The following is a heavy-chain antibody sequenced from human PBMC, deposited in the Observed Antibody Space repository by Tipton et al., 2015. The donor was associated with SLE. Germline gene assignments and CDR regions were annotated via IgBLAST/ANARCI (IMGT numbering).Heavy chain of an antibody. Sequence: TLSLTCAVYGGSFSGYYWSWIRQPPGKGLEWIGEINHRGSTNYNPSLKSRVTISVDTSKNQFSLKLSSVTAADTAVYYCARGQGPGSGSFPFDYWGQGTLVTVSS. CDR2: INHRGST. V-gene: IGHV4-34*01. J-gene: IGHJ4*02. D-gene: IGHD3-10*01. CDR1: GGSFSGYY. CDR3: ARGQGPGSGSFPFDY.